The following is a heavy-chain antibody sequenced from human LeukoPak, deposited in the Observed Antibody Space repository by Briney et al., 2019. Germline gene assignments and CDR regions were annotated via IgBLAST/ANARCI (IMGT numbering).Heavy chain of an antibody. CDR2: ISAYNGNT. J-gene: IGHJ4*02. CDR1: GYTFTSYG. CDR3: ARVDDSSDYYPTLAHFDY. D-gene: IGHD3-22*01. V-gene: IGHV1-18*01. Sequence: ASVKVSCKASGYTFTSYGISWVRQAPGQGLEWMGWISAYNGNTNYAQKLQGRVTMTTDTSTSTAYMELRSLRSDDTAVYYCARVDDSSDYYPTLAHFDYWGQGTLVTVSS.